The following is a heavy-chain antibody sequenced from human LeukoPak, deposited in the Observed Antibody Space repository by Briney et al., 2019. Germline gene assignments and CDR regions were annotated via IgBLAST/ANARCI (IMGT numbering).Heavy chain of an antibody. V-gene: IGHV3-23*01. CDR2: LSDSGSYT. J-gene: IGHJ4*02. CDR3: AKDTYGDPAFDS. CDR1: GFTFSDFW. D-gene: IGHD4-17*01. Sequence: TGGSLRLSCAASGFTFSDFWMYWVRQAPGKGLEWVSSLSDSGSYTYYADSVKGRFTISRDNSKNTLYLQMNSLRVEDTALYYCAKDTYGDPAFDSWGQGSLVTVSS.